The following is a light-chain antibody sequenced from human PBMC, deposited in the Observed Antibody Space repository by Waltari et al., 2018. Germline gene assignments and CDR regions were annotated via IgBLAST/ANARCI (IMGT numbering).Light chain of an antibody. CDR1: TSARGSSDL. CDR2: EVF. V-gene: IGLV2-23*02. J-gene: IGLJ1*01. CDR3: CSYAGRGTYV. Sequence: QSALTQPASVSGTPGQSITIPCSGTTSARGSSDLLSWYQQHPGEAPKLLICEVFKRPPDTSSRFSGAKSGSTASLTISGLQPEDEADYYCCSYAGRGTYVFGSGTKVTVL.